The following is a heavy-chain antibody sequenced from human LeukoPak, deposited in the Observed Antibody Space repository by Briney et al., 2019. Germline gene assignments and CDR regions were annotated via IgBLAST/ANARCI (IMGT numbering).Heavy chain of an antibody. D-gene: IGHD3-9*01. CDR3: ARGKYFDWLLYQATNWFDP. CDR2: IDYSGST. CDR1: GGSISSYY. V-gene: IGHV4-59*01. Sequence: SETLSLTCTVSGGSISSYYWSWIRQPPGKGLEWIGYIDYSGSTNYNSSLKSRVTISIDTSKNQFSLKLSSVTAADTAVYYCARGKYFDWLLYQATNWFDPWGQGTLVTVSS. J-gene: IGHJ5*02.